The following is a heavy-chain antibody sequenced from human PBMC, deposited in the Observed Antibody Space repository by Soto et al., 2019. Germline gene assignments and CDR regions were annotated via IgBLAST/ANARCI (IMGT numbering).Heavy chain of an antibody. CDR1: GGTFSSYT. J-gene: IGHJ3*02. D-gene: IGHD2-2*01. V-gene: IGHV1-69*04. Sequence: ASVKVSCKASGGTFSSYTISWVRQAPGQGLEWMGRIIPILGIANYAQKFQGRVTITADKSTSTAYMELSSLRSEDTAVYYCAREQGYQLLSLGSFDIWGQGTMVTVSS. CDR2: IIPILGIA. CDR3: AREQGYQLLSLGSFDI.